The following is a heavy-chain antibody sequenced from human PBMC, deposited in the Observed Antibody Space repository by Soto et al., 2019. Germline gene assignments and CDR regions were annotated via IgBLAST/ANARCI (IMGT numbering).Heavy chain of an antibody. Sequence: QVTLKESGPVLVKPTETLTLTCTVSGFSLSNARMGVSWIRQPPGKALEWLAHIFSNDEKSYSTSLKSRLTTXKXTXXSQVVLTMTNMDPVDTATYYCARIQVVTPISWFDPWGQGTLVTVSS. V-gene: IGHV2-26*01. CDR2: IFSNDEK. CDR1: GFSLSNARMG. J-gene: IGHJ5*02. CDR3: ARIQVVTPISWFDP. D-gene: IGHD2-21*02.